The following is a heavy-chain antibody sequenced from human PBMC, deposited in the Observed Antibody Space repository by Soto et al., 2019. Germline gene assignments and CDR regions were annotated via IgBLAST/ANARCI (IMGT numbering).Heavy chain of an antibody. CDR3: ARGRAYYDILTGYSTYYYYYMDV. V-gene: IGHV4-34*01. CDR2: SNHSGST. CDR1: GGSLSGYY. J-gene: IGHJ6*03. D-gene: IGHD3-9*01. Sequence: SETLSLTCAVSGGSLSGYYWSWLRLPPGKGLAGFGESNHSGSTNYTPSLKSRVTISVDTSKNQFSLKLSAVTAADTAVYYCARGRAYYDILTGYSTYYYYYMDVWGKGTTVTVSS.